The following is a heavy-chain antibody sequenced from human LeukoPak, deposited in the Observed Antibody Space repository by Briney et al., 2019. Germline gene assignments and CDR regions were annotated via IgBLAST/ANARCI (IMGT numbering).Heavy chain of an antibody. CDR3: AKDHESSGSGELGF. D-gene: IGHD3-10*01. CDR2: ITSSSRYI. J-gene: IGHJ4*02. V-gene: IGHV3-21*01. Sequence: GSLRLSCAASGFTFSAYTMNWVRQAPGKGLEWISSITSSSRYIYYAGSVKGRFTISRDNAKNSLYLQMNNLRAEDTAVYYCAKDHESSGSGELGFWGQGTLVTVSS. CDR1: GFTFSAYT.